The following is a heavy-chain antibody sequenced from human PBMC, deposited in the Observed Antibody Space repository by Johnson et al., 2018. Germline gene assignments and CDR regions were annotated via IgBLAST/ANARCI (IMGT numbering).Heavy chain of an antibody. V-gene: IGHV1-69*01. CDR1: GGTFSSYG. D-gene: IGHD3-3*01. CDR2: IIPIFGSG. CDR3: ARDLGTSILGYMDV. Sequence: QVQLVQSGAEVKKPGSSXKVSCKASGGTFSSYGINWVRQAPGQGLEWMGGIIPIFGSGKYAQKFQGRITITADESTTSANMELISLRSEDTAVYFCARDLGTSILGYMDVWGKGTTVTVSS. J-gene: IGHJ6*03.